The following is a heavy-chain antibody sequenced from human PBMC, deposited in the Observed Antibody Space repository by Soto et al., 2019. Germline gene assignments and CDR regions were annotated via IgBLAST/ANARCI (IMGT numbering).Heavy chain of an antibody. CDR1: GGSISRGGYS. CDR3: ARVPGP. J-gene: IGHJ5*02. V-gene: IGHV4-30-2*01. CDR2: IYHSGST. Sequence: SETLSLTCAVSGGSISRGGYSWSWIRQPPGKGLEWIGYIYHSGSTYYNPSLKSRVTISVDRSKNQFSLKLTSVTAADTAVYYCARVPGPWGQGTLVTVSS.